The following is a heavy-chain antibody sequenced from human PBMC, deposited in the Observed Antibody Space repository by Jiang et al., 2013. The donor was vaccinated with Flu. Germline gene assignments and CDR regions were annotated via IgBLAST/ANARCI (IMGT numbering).Heavy chain of an antibody. CDR1: SSYA. D-gene: IGHD3-22*01. CDR3: ARPCYDSSGSGDY. CDR2: IIPIFGTA. J-gene: IGHJ4*02. V-gene: IGHV1-69*01. Sequence: SSYAISWVRQAPGQGLEWMGGIIPIFGTANYAQKFQGRVTITADESTSTAYMELSSLRSEDTAVYYCARPCYDSSGSGDYWGQGTLVTVSS.